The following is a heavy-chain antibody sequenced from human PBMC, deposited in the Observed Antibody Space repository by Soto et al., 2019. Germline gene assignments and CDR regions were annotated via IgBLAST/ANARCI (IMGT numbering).Heavy chain of an antibody. D-gene: IGHD5-18*01. CDR3: ARDRLMATAGTARHYFGLDV. CDR1: GGSIRSGGCY. Sequence: PSETLSLTCTVSGGSIRSGGCYWSWVRQNPRKGLEWMGNTYNRRHTYYTPPLKSRLTISVDTSKNQLSLNPSSVTAADPAVYYCARDRLMATAGTARHYFGLDVWGQGTTVT. J-gene: IGHJ6*02. CDR2: TYNRRHT. V-gene: IGHV4-31*03.